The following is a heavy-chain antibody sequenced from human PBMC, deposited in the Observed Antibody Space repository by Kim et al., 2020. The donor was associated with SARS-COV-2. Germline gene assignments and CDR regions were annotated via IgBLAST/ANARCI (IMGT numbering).Heavy chain of an antibody. CDR3: ARSDYRGYDSSGYYYGDFDY. Sequence: SETLSLTCTVSGGSISSGGYYWSWIRQHPGKGLEWIGYIYYSGSTYYNPSLKSRVTISVDTSKNQFSLKLSSVTAADTAVYYCARSDYRGYDSSGYYYGDFDYWGQGTLVTVSS. D-gene: IGHD3-22*01. V-gene: IGHV4-31*03. CDR2: IYYSGST. CDR1: GGSISSGGYY. J-gene: IGHJ4*02.